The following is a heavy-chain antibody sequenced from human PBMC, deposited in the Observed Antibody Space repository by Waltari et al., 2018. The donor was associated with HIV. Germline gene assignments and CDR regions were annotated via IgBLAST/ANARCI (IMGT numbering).Heavy chain of an antibody. CDR2: IWYDGSYK. V-gene: IGHV3-33*01. CDR1: GFTFSSYV. J-gene: IGHJ4*02. D-gene: IGHD6-19*01. Sequence: VQLVESGGGVVQPGRSLSVSCAACGFTFSSYVMHWVRQAPGKGLEWVAVIWYDGSYKYYADSVKGRFTISRDNSKNTLYLQMNSLRAEDTAVYYCARETRGQWLVYIDYWGQGTLVTVSS. CDR3: ARETRGQWLVYIDY.